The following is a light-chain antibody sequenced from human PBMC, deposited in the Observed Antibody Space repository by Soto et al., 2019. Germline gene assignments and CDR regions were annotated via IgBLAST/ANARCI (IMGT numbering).Light chain of an antibody. Sequence: EIVMTQSPATLSVSPGEIATLSFRASQSVSSKLAWYQQKPGQAPRLLIYGASTKASVFPARFTGSVSGTEFTHSISRLHAEDFAVDYCQQDNNLPPVGTFGGGTKVEIK. CDR1: QSVSSK. CDR2: GAS. V-gene: IGKV3D-15*01. CDR3: QQDNNLPPVGT. J-gene: IGKJ4*01.